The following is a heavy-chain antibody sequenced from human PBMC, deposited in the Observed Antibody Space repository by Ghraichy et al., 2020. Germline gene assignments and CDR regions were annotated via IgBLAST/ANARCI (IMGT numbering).Heavy chain of an antibody. J-gene: IGHJ4*02. CDR1: GGSIGSSNC. CDR3: ARDFYSDSSGWYYLVY. D-gene: IGHD6-19*01. Sequence: SETLSLTCAVAGGSIGSSNCWSWVRQPPGKGLEWIGEIYHSGSTNYNPSLKSRVTISIDKSKNQFSLKLSSVTDADTAVYYCARDFYSDSSGWYYLVYWGQGTLVTVSS. CDR2: IYHSGST. V-gene: IGHV4-4*02.